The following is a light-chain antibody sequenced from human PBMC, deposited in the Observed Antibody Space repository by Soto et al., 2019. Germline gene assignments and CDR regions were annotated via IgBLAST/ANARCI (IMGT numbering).Light chain of an antibody. V-gene: IGKV1-39*01. J-gene: IGKJ1*01. Sequence: DIQMTQSPSSLSASVGDRVSITCRASQSISSYLNWYQQRPGEAPKLLIYAASSLQGGVPSRFSGSGSGTDFTLSISSLQPADFATYYCQQSYSTPPTFGQGTKVDIK. CDR3: QQSYSTPPT. CDR1: QSISSY. CDR2: AAS.